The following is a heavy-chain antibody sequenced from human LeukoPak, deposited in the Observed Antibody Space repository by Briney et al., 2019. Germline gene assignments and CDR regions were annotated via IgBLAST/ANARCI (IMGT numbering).Heavy chain of an antibody. CDR1: GGSFSGYC. J-gene: IGHJ5*02. CDR3: ARATSRFDP. CDR2: INHSGST. Sequence: SETLSLTCAVYGGSFSGYCWSWIRQPPGKGLEWIGEINHSGSTNYNPSLKSRVTISVDTSKNQFSLKLSSVTAADTAVYYCARATSRFDPWGQGTLVTVSS. D-gene: IGHD3-16*01. V-gene: IGHV4-34*01.